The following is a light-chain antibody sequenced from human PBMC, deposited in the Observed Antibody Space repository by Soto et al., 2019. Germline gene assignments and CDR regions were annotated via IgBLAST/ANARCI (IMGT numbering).Light chain of an antibody. Sequence: EIVLTQSPATLSLSPGERATLSCRASQSVSSYLAWYQQKPGQAPRLLIYDASNRATGIPARFSGSGSGTDFTLTISSLEPEDFAVYYCQQRSNWLTFGGGPKVDI. J-gene: IGKJ4*01. CDR1: QSVSSY. V-gene: IGKV3-11*01. CDR2: DAS. CDR3: QQRSNWLT.